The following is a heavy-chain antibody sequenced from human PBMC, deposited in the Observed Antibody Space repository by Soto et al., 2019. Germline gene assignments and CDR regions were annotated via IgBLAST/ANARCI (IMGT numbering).Heavy chain of an antibody. D-gene: IGHD2-15*01. Sequence: ASVKVSCKASGYTFTGYYMHWVRQAPGQGLEWMGWINPNSGGTNYAQKFQGWVTMTRDTSISTAYMELSRLRSDDTAVYYCARGYCSGGSCYSERFFDYWGQGTLVTVSS. J-gene: IGHJ4*02. CDR2: INPNSGGT. V-gene: IGHV1-2*04. CDR3: ARGYCSGGSCYSERFFDY. CDR1: GYTFTGYY.